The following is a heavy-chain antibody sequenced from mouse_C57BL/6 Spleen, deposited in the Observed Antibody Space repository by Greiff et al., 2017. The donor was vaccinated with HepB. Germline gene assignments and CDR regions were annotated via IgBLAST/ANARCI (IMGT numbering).Heavy chain of an antibody. CDR2: INPSSGYT. V-gene: IGHV1-4*01. Sequence: QVQLQQSGAELARPGASVKMSCKASGYTFTSYTMHWVKQRPGQGLEWIGYINPSSGYTKYTQKFKDKATLTADKSSSTADMQLSSLTSEDSAVDYGARWEITTVVAPFDYWGQGTTLTVAS. CDR3: ARWEITTVVAPFDY. D-gene: IGHD1-1*01. CDR1: GYTFTSYT. J-gene: IGHJ2*01.